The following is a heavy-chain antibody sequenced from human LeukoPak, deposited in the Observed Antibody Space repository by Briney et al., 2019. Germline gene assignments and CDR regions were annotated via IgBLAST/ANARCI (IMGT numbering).Heavy chain of an antibody. J-gene: IGHJ4*02. D-gene: IGHD3-22*01. CDR1: GFTFSSYA. CDR3: AKEGYDSSGYYPRLFDY. CDR2: ISGSGGST. Sequence: PGGSLRLSCAASGFTFSSYAMSRVRQAPGKGLEWVSAISGSGGSTYYADSVKGRFTISRDNSKNTLYLQMNSLRAEDTAVYYCAKEGYDSSGYYPRLFDYWGQGTLVSVSS. V-gene: IGHV3-23*01.